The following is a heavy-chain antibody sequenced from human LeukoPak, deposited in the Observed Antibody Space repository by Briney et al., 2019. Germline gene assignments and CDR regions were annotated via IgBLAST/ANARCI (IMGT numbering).Heavy chain of an antibody. V-gene: IGHV3-30*02. Sequence: GGSLRLSCAASGYTFTDYGMHWVRQAPGKGLEWLTFIRYDGTIKYYADSVKGRFTISRDNAKNSLYLQMNSLRAEDTAVYYCAREAPGAAPFDYWGQGTLVTVSS. D-gene: IGHD3-10*01. CDR2: IRYDGTIK. CDR3: AREAPGAAPFDY. CDR1: GYTFTDYG. J-gene: IGHJ4*02.